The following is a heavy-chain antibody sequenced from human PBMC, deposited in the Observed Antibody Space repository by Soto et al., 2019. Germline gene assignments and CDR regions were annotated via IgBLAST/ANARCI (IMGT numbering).Heavy chain of an antibody. CDR2: ISSNGGST. Sequence: SLRLSFAASGFTLSSYAMDWVRQAPGKGLEYVSAISSNGGSTYYANSVKGRFTISRDNSKNTLYLQMGSLRAEDMAVYYCARDGVLKGNDYWGQGTLVTVSS. J-gene: IGHJ4*02. CDR1: GFTLSSYA. CDR3: ARDGVLKGNDY. V-gene: IGHV3-64*01. D-gene: IGHD2-8*01.